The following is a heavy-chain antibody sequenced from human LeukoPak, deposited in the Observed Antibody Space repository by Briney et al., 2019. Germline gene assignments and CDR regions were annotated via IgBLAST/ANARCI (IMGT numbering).Heavy chain of an antibody. CDR2: IYYSGNT. D-gene: IGHD6-19*01. J-gene: IGHJ4*02. V-gene: IGHV4-59*01. CDR3: VRENYSGGWYGIIDY. Sequence: PSETLSLTRTVSGGSIRIYYWSGIRHPPGEGLEWCGYIYYSGNTNYNPPLKSRDTISVDTPKNQFSLKLSSVTAADTAVYYCVRENYSGGWYGIIDYWGQGTLVTVSS. CDR1: GGSIRIYY.